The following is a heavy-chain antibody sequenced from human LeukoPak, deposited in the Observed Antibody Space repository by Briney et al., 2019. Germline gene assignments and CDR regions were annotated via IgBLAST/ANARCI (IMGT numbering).Heavy chain of an antibody. CDR3: ARGQWQIDY. CDR1: GVSINNYY. D-gene: IGHD6-19*01. CDR2: IDTSGSS. V-gene: IGHV4-4*07. Sequence: SETLSLTCTISGVSINNYYWTWIRQPAGRGLEWIGRIDTSGSSNYNPSLKSRVTMSSDTSNNQFSLNLMSVTATDTAVYYCARGQWQIDYWGQGILVTVSP. J-gene: IGHJ4*02.